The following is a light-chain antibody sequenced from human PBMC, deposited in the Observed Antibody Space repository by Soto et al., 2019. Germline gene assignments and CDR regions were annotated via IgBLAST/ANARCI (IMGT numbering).Light chain of an antibody. V-gene: IGLV2-8*01. J-gene: IGLJ2*01. Sequence: QSALTQPPSASGSPGQSVTLSCTGTSRDVGGYNYVSWYQQHPGKAPKVMMYEVSKRPSGVPDRFSGSKSGNTASLTVSGLQAEDEADYYCSSYGGTNSLKVFGGGTKLTVL. CDR2: EVS. CDR1: SRDVGGYNY. CDR3: SSYGGTNSLKV.